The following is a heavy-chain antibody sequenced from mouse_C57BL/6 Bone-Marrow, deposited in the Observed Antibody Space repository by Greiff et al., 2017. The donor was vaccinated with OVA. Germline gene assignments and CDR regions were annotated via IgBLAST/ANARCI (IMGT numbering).Heavy chain of an antibody. CDR1: GYTFTTYP. Sequence: QVQLQQSGAELVKPGASVKMSCKASGYTFTTYPIEWMKQNHGKSLEWIGNFHPYNDDTKYNEKFKGKATLTVEKSSSTVYLSLRLLTSYASSVYYCAINCDYFAYWGPGTTLTVSS. CDR3: AINCDYFAY. V-gene: IGHV1-47*01. J-gene: IGHJ2*01. CDR2: FHPYNDDT. D-gene: IGHD4-1*01.